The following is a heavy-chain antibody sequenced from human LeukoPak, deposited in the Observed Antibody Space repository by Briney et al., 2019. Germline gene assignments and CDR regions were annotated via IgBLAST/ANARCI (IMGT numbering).Heavy chain of an antibody. Sequence: GESLKISCKGSGYSFTSYWIAWVRQMPGKGLEWMGIIYPGDSDTRYSPSFQGQVTVSADKSISTAYPQWSSLKASDTAMYYCARAPYSSSSWYYYYYMDVWGKGTTVTVS. CDR2: IYPGDSDT. D-gene: IGHD6-6*01. V-gene: IGHV5-51*01. J-gene: IGHJ6*03. CDR1: GYSFTSYW. CDR3: ARAPYSSSSWYYYYYMDV.